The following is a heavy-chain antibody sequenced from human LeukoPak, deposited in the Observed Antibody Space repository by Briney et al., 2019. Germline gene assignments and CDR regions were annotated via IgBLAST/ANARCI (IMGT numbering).Heavy chain of an antibody. J-gene: IGHJ4*02. D-gene: IGHD4-23*01. V-gene: IGHV3-74*01. CDR1: GFNFSSYW. CDR3: ARTRSKVGTPTFDY. Sequence: GGALRLSCAASGFNFSSYWLHGVRQVPGKGLVWVSGIISHGSSTRYADSVKGRFTISRDNAKNTLHLQMNSLRAEDTAVYHCARTRSKVGTPTFDYWGQGTLVTVSS. CDR2: IISHGSST.